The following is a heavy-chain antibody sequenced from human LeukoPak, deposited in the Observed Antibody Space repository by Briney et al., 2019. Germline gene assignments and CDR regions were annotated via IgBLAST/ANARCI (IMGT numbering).Heavy chain of an antibody. Sequence: ASVKVSCKASGYTFTGYYMHWVRQAPGQGLEWMGWINPNSGGTNYAQKFQGRVTITRDTSASTAYMELSSLRSEDTAVYYCARDKERGASKFARYYYYGMDVWGQGTTVTVSS. CDR2: INPNSGGT. CDR3: ARDKERGASKFARYYYYGMDV. V-gene: IGHV1-2*02. J-gene: IGHJ6*02. CDR1: GYTFTGYY. D-gene: IGHD1-26*01.